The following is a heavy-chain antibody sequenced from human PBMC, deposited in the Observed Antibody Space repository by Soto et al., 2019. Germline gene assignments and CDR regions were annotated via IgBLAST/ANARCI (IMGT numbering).Heavy chain of an antibody. V-gene: IGHV1-69*02. CDR2: FNPILSFS. J-gene: IGHJ4*02. CDR3: ATGFGSGSRAFDY. D-gene: IGHD3-10*01. CDR1: GDTFNFYT. Sequence: QVQLVQSGAGVKKPGSSVKVSCKASGDTFNFYTINWVRQAPGLGLEWMGRFNPILSFSNSALKFQGRVTLTADKSTSTAYMVLSSLRSEDTAIYPCATGFGSGSRAFDYWGQGALVTVSS.